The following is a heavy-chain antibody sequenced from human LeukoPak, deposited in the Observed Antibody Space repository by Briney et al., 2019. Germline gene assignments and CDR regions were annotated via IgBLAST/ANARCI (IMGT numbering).Heavy chain of an antibody. CDR1: GFTFSSNT. D-gene: IGHD3-3*01. J-gene: IGHJ5*02. Sequence: GGSLRLSCAASGFTFSSNTMSWVRQAPGKGLEWVSSISGGNTYIYYADSAKGRFTISRDNAKNSLYLQMNSLRAEDTAVYYCARPTLHYDFWSGYYRGLWFDPWGQGTLVTVSS. CDR2: ISGGNTYI. V-gene: IGHV3-21*01. CDR3: ARPTLHYDFWSGYYRGLWFDP.